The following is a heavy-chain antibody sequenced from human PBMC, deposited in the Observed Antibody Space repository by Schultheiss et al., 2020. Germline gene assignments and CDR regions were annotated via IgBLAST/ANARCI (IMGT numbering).Heavy chain of an antibody. Sequence: GGSLRLSCAASGFTFSSYAMSWVRQAPGKGLEWVAVISYDGSNKYYADSVKGRFTISRDNSKNTLYLQMNSLRAEDTAVYYCARGLHYDFWSGYYYYGMDVWGKGPT. CDR1: GFTFSSYA. V-gene: IGHV3-30*04. CDR3: ARGLHYDFWSGYYYYGMDV. CDR2: ISYDGSNK. J-gene: IGHJ6*04. D-gene: IGHD3-3*01.